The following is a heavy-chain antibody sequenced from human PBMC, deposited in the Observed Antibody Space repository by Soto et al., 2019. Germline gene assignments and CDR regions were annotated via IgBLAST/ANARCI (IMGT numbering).Heavy chain of an antibody. Sequence: MRLPSTASGVSFGTHGMHRVLQDRGKGLEWVAVISYEGRYQHYADSAKGRFTISRDNSRNTLFLQMNSLRAEDTALYDCAKEGRMKVSTILEHWGQGTPVSVSA. CDR2: ISYEGRYQ. J-gene: IGHJ4*02. CDR1: GVSFGTHG. V-gene: IGHV3-30*18. CDR3: AKEGRMKVSTILEH. D-gene: IGHD1-1*01.